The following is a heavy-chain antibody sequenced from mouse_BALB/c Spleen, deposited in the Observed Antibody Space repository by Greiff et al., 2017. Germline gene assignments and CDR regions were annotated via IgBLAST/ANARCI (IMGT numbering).Heavy chain of an antibody. J-gene: IGHJ4*01. CDR1: GFTFSSYA. CDR3: ARSTGVYAMDY. D-gene: IGHD1-1*01. Sequence: EVMLVESGGGLVKPGGSLKLSCAASGFTFSSYAMSWVRQSPEKRLEWVAEISSGGSYTYYPDTVTGRFTISRDNAKNTLYLEMSSLRSEDTAMYYCARSTGVYAMDYWGQGTSVTVSS. CDR2: ISSGGSYT. V-gene: IGHV5-9-4*01.